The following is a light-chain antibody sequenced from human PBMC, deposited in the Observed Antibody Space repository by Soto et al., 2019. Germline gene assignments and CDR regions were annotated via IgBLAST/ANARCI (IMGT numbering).Light chain of an antibody. CDR2: GAS. J-gene: IGKJ2*01. CDR1: QSINSE. V-gene: IGKV3-15*01. CDR3: QPGHNWPLT. Sequence: EIVMTQSPATLSLSPGERAALSCRASQSINSELAWYQQKPGQPPRLLIYGASTRATGVPARFTGSESGSEFTITIRGLQYEDFALYYCQPGHNWPLTFGQGTRLEI.